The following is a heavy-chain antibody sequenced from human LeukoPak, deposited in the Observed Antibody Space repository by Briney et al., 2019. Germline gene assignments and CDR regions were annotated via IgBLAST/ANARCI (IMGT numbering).Heavy chain of an antibody. D-gene: IGHD5-18*01. Sequence: GGSLRLSCAASGFTFDDYAMHWVRQAPGKGLEWVSGISWNSGSIGYADSVKGRFTISRDNAKNSLYLQMNSLRAEDTALYYCAKDLGAGGAGTAMDYWGQGTLVTVSS. CDR1: GFTFDDYA. CDR2: ISWNSGSI. CDR3: AKDLGAGGAGTAMDY. V-gene: IGHV3-9*01. J-gene: IGHJ4*02.